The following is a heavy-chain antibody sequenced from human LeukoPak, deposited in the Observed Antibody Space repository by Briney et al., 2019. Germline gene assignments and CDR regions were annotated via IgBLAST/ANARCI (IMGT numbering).Heavy chain of an antibody. J-gene: IGHJ5*02. CDR2: IWYDGSYK. V-gene: IGHV3-33*01. CDR1: GFTFSSYG. CDR3: ARDNGGYNWFDP. Sequence: PGGSLRLSCAASGFTFSSYGVHWVRQAPGKGLEWVAVIWYDGSYKYYADSVKGRFTISRENSNNTLYLQMNSLRAEDTAVYYCARDNGGYNWFDPWGQGTLVTVSS. D-gene: IGHD2-8*01.